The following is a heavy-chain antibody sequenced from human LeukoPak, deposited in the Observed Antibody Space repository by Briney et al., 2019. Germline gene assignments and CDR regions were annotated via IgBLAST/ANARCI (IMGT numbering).Heavy chain of an antibody. D-gene: IGHD3-10*01. Sequence: GGSLRLSCAASGFTFSSYAMSWVRQAPGKGLEWVSAISGSGGSTYYAESVKGRFTISRDNSKNTLHLQMNSLRAEDTAVYYCAKDSSASYASGSYSFDYWGQGTLVTVSS. V-gene: IGHV3-23*01. CDR2: ISGSGGST. J-gene: IGHJ4*02. CDR1: GFTFSSYA. CDR3: AKDSSASYASGSYSFDY.